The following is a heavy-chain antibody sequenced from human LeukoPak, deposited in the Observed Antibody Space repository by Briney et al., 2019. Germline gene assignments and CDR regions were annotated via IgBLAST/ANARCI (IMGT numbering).Heavy chain of an antibody. J-gene: IGHJ4*02. CDR3: ARGRGLGELAVASFDS. V-gene: IGHV3-74*03. Sequence: GGAPRLSRAGPGFNFTGYWLHWVRPAPREGPEWISRLDSDGRSLTYADSVMGRFTISRDNAKNLLYLQMNSLRAEDTAVYYCARGRGLGELAVASFDSWGQGILVTVSS. CDR2: LDSDGRSL. CDR1: GFNFTGYW. D-gene: IGHD6-19*01.